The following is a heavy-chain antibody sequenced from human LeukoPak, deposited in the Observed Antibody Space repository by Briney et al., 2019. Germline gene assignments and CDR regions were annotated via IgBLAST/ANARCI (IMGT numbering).Heavy chain of an antibody. J-gene: IGHJ4*02. CDR2: MSSASNNI. CDR1: VLSFSSSS. CDR3: VSSRVFADD. Sequence: PGGSLRLSCAASVLSFSSSSMYWVRQAPGEGLEWVSSMSSASNNIYDAGSVKGRFTISRDNAKNALYLQVNSLRAEDTAVYYCVSSRVFADDWGQGTLVTVSS. D-gene: IGHD6-13*01. V-gene: IGHV3-21*01.